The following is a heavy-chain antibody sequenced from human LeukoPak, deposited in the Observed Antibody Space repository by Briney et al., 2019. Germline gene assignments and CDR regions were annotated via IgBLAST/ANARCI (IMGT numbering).Heavy chain of an antibody. D-gene: IGHD2-21*01. CDR1: GFTFSSYS. V-gene: IGHV3-21*01. Sequence: GGSLRLSCAASGFTFSSYSMNWVRQAPGKGLEWVSSISSSSSYIYYADSVKGRFTISRDNSKNTLYLQMNSLRAEDTAVYYCARDFASSLSWYFDLWGRGTLVTVSS. CDR3: ARDFASSLSWYFDL. J-gene: IGHJ2*01. CDR2: ISSSSSYI.